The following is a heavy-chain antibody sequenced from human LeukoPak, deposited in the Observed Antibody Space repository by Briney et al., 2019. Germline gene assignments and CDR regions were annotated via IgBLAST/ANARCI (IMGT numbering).Heavy chain of an antibody. D-gene: IGHD2-2*01. V-gene: IGHV6-1*01. Sequence: SQTLSLTCAISGDSVSSNSAVWNWIRQSPSRGLEWLGRTYYRSKWFNDYAVSVKSRIITGPDTSKNQFSLKLSPVTAADTAVYYCFLGVVVPAAPRVGFDYWGQGTLVTVSS. CDR2: TYYRSKWFN. CDR3: FLGVVVPAAPRVGFDY. CDR1: GDSVSSNSAV. J-gene: IGHJ4*02.